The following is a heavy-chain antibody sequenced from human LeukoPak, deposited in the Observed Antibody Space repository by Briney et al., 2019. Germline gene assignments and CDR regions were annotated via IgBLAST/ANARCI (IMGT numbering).Heavy chain of an antibody. CDR2: INHSGST. D-gene: IGHD6-13*01. Sequence: SETLSLTCAVYGGSFSGYYWSWIRQPPGKGLEWIREINHSGSTNYNPSLKSRVTISVDTSKNQFSLKLSSVTAADTAVYYCARVRAAAGTGYYYYYYMDVWGKRTTVTVSS. CDR1: GGSFSGYY. J-gene: IGHJ6*03. V-gene: IGHV4-34*01. CDR3: ARVRAAAGTGYYYYYYMDV.